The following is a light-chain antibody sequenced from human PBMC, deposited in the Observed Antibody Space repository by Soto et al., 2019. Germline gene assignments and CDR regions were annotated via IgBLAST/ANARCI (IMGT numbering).Light chain of an antibody. Sequence: EIVMTQSPATLSVSPGERATLSCRASQSVSSNLAWYQQKPGQAPRLLIYGASTRATGIPARFSGSGSATEFTLTISSLQSEDFAVYYCQQSNNWPPVTFGGGTKVEIK. CDR1: QSVSSN. V-gene: IGKV3-15*01. CDR2: GAS. J-gene: IGKJ4*01. CDR3: QQSNNWPPVT.